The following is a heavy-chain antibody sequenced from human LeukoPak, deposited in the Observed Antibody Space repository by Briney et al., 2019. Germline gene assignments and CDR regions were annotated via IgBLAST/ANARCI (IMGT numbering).Heavy chain of an antibody. CDR3: ARTRTGLHYFDY. CDR1: GGSFSGYY. J-gene: IGHJ4*02. Sequence: SETLSLTCAVYGGSFSGYYWSWIRQPPGKGLEWIGEINHSGSTNYNPSLKSRVTISVDTSKNQFSLKLSSVTAADTAVYYCARTRTGLHYFDYWGQGTLVTVS. CDR2: INHSGST. D-gene: IGHD2-15*01. V-gene: IGHV4-34*01.